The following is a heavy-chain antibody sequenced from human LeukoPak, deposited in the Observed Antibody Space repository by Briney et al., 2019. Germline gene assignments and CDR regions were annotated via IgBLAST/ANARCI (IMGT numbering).Heavy chain of an antibody. Sequence: PSETLSLTCTVSGGSISSYYWSWNRQPPGKGLEWIGYIYYSGSTNYSPSLKSRVTISVDTSKNQFSLKLSSVTAADTAVYYCARLRGGNWNYYYGMDVWGQGTTVTVSS. V-gene: IGHV4-59*08. D-gene: IGHD1-20*01. CDR2: IYYSGST. J-gene: IGHJ6*02. CDR1: GGSISSYY. CDR3: ARLRGGNWNYYYGMDV.